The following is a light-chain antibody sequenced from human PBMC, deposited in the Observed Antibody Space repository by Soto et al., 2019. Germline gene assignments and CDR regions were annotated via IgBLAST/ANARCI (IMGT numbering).Light chain of an antibody. CDR3: QTWGTGIHYG. J-gene: IGLJ1*01. V-gene: IGLV4-69*01. CDR2: LNSDGSH. CDR1: SGHSSYA. Sequence: QPVLTQSPSASASPGASGNLTCTLSSGHSSYAIAWHQQQPEKGPRYLMKLNSDGSHSKGDGIPDRFSGSSSGAERYLTISSLQSEDEADYYCQTWGTGIHYGFGTGTKLTVL.